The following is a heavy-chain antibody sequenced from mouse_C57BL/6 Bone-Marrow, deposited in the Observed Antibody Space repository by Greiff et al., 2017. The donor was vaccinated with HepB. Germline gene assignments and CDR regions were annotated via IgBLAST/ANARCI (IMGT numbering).Heavy chain of an antibody. Sequence: QVQLQQSGAELVKPGASVKLSCKASGYTFTSYWMQWVKQRPGQGLEWIGEIDPSDSYTNYNQKFKGKSTLTVDKSSSTAYMQLSSLTSEDSAVYYCARDGSYAMDYWGQGTSVTVSS. V-gene: IGHV1-50*01. CDR3: ARDGSYAMDY. D-gene: IGHD2-3*01. J-gene: IGHJ4*01. CDR2: IDPSDSYT. CDR1: GYTFTSYW.